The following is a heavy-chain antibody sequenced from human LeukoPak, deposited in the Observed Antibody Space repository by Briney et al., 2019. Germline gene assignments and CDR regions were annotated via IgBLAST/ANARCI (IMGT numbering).Heavy chain of an antibody. J-gene: IGHJ3*02. CDR1: VGSVSSYY. Sequence: SETLSLTCTVSVGSVSSYYWSWIRQPPGNGLDCIGDIYYSGSTNYNPSLKSRVTISVDTSTTKFSLKLSSVTAADTAVYYCARQTMIVVAALGAFDIWGQGTMVTVSS. CDR2: IYYSGST. V-gene: IGHV4-59*02. CDR3: ARQTMIVVAALGAFDI. D-gene: IGHD3-22*01.